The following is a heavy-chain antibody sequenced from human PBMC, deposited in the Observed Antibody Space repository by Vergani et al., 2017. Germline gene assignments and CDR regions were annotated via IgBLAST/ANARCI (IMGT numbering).Heavy chain of an antibody. Sequence: EVQLVESGGGLVKPGGSLRLSCAASGFTFSSYSMNWVRQAPGKGLEWVSSISSSSSYIYYADSVKGRLTISRDNAKNSLYLQMNSLRAEDTAVYYCAREGRGAAAGLFDYWGQGTLVTVSS. J-gene: IGHJ4*02. V-gene: IGHV3-21*01. D-gene: IGHD6-13*01. CDR2: ISSSSSYI. CDR3: AREGRGAAAGLFDY. CDR1: GFTFSSYS.